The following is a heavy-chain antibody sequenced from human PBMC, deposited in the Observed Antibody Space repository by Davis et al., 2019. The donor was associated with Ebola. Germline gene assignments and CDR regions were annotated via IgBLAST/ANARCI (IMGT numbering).Heavy chain of an antibody. CDR1: GFTFSSYW. D-gene: IGHD4-17*01. Sequence: GSLRLSCAASGFTFSSYWMSWVRQAPGKGLEWVANIKQDGSEKYYVDSVKGRFTISRDNAKNSLYLQMNSLKTEDTAVYYCTSTTVTSDYWGQGTLVTVSS. CDR2: IKQDGSEK. V-gene: IGHV3-7*03. CDR3: TSTTVTSDY. J-gene: IGHJ4*02.